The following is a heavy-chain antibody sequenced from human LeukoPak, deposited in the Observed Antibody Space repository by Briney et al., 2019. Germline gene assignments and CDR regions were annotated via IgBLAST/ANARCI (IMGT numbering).Heavy chain of an antibody. Sequence: ASVKVSCNASGYTFTSYDINWVRQATGQGLEWMGWMNPNSGNTGYAQKFQGRVTITRNTSISTAYMELSSLRSEDTAVYYCARGSSYYYDSSRLFDYWGQGTLVTVSS. CDR3: ARGSSYYYDSSRLFDY. CDR2: MNPNSGNT. D-gene: IGHD3-22*01. CDR1: GYTFTSYD. J-gene: IGHJ4*02. V-gene: IGHV1-8*03.